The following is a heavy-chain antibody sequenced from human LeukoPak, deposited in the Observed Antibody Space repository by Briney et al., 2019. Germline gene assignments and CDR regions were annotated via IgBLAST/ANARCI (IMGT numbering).Heavy chain of an antibody. V-gene: IGHV1-8*01. D-gene: IGHD6-6*01. CDR2: MNPNSGNT. CDR3: ARAIGGQLPYYYYMDV. Sequence: ASVKVSCKASGYTFTSYDSNWVRQAPGQGLEWMGWMNPNSGNTGYAQKFQGRVTMTRNTSISTAYMELSSLRSEDTAVYYCARAIGGQLPYYYYMDVWGKGTTVTVSS. J-gene: IGHJ6*03. CDR1: GYTFTSYD.